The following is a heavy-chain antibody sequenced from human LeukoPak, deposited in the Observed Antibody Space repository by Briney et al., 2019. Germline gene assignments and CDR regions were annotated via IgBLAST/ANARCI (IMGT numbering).Heavy chain of an antibody. CDR3: ARETEKQWQY. J-gene: IGHJ3*01. D-gene: IGHD6-19*01. V-gene: IGHV4-4*07. CDR1: GGSISSYY. CDR2: IYISGSGST. Sequence: SETLSLTCTVSGGSISSYYWSWIRQPAGKGLEWIGRIYISGSGSTNYNPSLKSRVTMSVDTSKNQFSLTLRSVTAADTAVYYCARETEKQWQYWGQGTMATVSS.